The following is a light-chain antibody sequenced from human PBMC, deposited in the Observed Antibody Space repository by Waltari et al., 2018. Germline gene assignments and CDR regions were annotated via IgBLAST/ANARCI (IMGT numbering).Light chain of an antibody. CDR2: ATS. CDR3: QQFGSSLWT. CDR1: PSVTISS. V-gene: IGKV3-20*01. J-gene: IGKJ1*01. Sequence: EDVLTQSPGTLSLSPGERATLSCRASPSVTISSLSWYQQKPGQAPRLLIYATSTRATDIPDRFSGSGSGTDFTLTISRLEPEDSAVYYCQQFGSSLWTFGQGTKVEIK.